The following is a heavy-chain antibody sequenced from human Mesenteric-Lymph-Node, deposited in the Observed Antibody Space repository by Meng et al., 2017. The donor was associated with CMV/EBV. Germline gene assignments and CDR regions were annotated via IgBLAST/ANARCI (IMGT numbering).Heavy chain of an antibody. V-gene: IGHV1-2*02. CDR3: AREGNGEYSSSPLDH. CDR1: GYTFTGYY. J-gene: IGHJ4*02. Sequence: ASVKVSCKASGYTFTGYYMHWVRQAPGQGLEWMGWINPNSGGTNYAQKFQGRVTMTRDTSISTAYMELSRLRSDDTAVYYCAREGNGEYSSSPLDHWGQGTLVTVSS. CDR2: INPNSGGT. D-gene: IGHD6-6*01.